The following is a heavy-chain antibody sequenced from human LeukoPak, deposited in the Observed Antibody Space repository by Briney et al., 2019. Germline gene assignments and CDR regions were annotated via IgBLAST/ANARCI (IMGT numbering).Heavy chain of an antibody. J-gene: IGHJ4*02. Sequence: ASVKVSCKASGGTFSSYALSWVRQAPGQGLEWMGGLIPIFGTANYAQKFQGRVTITADESTSTAYMELSSLRSEDTAVYYCAREGVASGFDYWGQGTLVTVSS. CDR3: AREGVASGFDY. V-gene: IGHV1-69*13. CDR1: GGTFSSYA. D-gene: IGHD6-19*01. CDR2: LIPIFGTA.